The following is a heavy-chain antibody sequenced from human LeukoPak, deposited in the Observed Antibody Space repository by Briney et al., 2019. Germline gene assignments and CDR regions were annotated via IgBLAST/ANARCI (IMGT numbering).Heavy chain of an antibody. CDR1: GFTFSSYG. D-gene: IGHD3-22*01. CDR3: ARVLHKRNYDSTTYYGY. J-gene: IGHJ4*02. V-gene: IGHV3-48*01. Sequence: GGSLRLSCAASGFTFSSYGMSWVRQAPGKGLEWVSYISSSSSTIYYADSVKGRFTISRDNAKNSLYLQMNSLRAEDTAVYYCARVLHKRNYDSTTYYGYWGQGTLVTVSS. CDR2: ISSSSSTI.